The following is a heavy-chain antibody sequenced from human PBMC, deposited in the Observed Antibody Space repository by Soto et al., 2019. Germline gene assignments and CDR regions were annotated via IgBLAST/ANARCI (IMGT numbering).Heavy chain of an antibody. CDR1: GFTFNDYW. V-gene: IGHV3-74*01. D-gene: IGHD5-12*01. J-gene: IGHJ4*02. CDR3: VRGNSGYGNFDY. Sequence: GSLRLSCAASGFTFNDYWMHWVRQGPGKGLVWVSRIYSDGTTSYADSVRGRVTISRDNARSTVYLQMNSLRDEDTAVYYCVRGNSGYGNFDYWGQGTLVTVSS. CDR2: IYSDGTT.